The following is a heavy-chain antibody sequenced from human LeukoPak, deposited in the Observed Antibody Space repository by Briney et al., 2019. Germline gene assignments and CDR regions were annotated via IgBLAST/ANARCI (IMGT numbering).Heavy chain of an antibody. V-gene: IGHV4-59*11. CDR2: ISYIGST. D-gene: IGHD4-17*01. CDR1: ADSFSSHY. Sequence: SETLSLTCAVSADSFSSHYWTWIRQPLGKGLEWIGYISYIGSTNYNPSLKSRVTISIDTSQNQFSLKLSSVTAADTAVYYCARDLVTVTKGFDIWGQGTMVSVSS. CDR3: ARDLVTVTKGFDI. J-gene: IGHJ3*02.